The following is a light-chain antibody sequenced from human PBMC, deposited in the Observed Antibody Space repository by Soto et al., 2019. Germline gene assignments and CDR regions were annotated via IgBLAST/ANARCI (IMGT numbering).Light chain of an antibody. V-gene: IGLV1-44*01. Sequence: QSVLTQPPSASGTPGQRVTICYSGSSSNIGDNTVSWFQQVPGMAPKLLIFSNYQRPSGVPDRFSGSKSGTSASLAISGLQSEDETEYYCVTWDDSLNGVVFGGGTKVTVL. CDR3: VTWDDSLNGVV. CDR2: SNY. CDR1: SSNIGDNT. J-gene: IGLJ2*01.